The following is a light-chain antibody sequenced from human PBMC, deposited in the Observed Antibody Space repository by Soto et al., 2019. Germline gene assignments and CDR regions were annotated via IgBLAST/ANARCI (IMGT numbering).Light chain of an antibody. J-gene: IGKJ4*01. V-gene: IGKV3-15*01. CDR2: RAS. Sequence: EIVMTQYPATLSVSPGERATLSCRASQSVSSNLAWYQQKPGQAPRLLIYRASSRTTGIPARFSGSGSGTEFTLIISSLQSEDFAVYYCQQYYNWPLTFGGGTKVDIK. CDR1: QSVSSN. CDR3: QQYYNWPLT.